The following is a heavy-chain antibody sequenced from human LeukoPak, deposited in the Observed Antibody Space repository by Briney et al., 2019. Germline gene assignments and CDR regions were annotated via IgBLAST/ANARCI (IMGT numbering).Heavy chain of an antibody. Sequence: PSETLSLTCTVSNGSISDSRYYWAWIRQPPGKGLEWIGSVYYSGSTHYHPSQKSRITITVDTSKNQFFLRLSSGTVADTAVYYCATFGGSSSSDYFDYWGQGTLVTVSS. CDR3: ATFGGSSSSDYFDY. D-gene: IGHD6-6*01. V-gene: IGHV4-39*01. CDR2: VYYSGST. J-gene: IGHJ4*02. CDR1: NGSISDSRYY.